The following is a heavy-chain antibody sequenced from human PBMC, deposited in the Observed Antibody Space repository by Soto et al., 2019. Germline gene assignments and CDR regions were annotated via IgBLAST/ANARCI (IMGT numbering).Heavy chain of an antibody. Sequence: EVQLVESGGGLVKPGGSLRLSCAASGFTFRSYSMNRVRQAPGKGLEWVSSISSSSSYIYYADSVKGRFTISRDNAKNSLYLQMNSLRVEDTAVYYCARDAPPVWWGQGTLVTVSS. CDR2: ISSSSSYI. J-gene: IGHJ4*02. V-gene: IGHV3-21*01. CDR1: GFTFRSYS. CDR3: ARDAPPVW.